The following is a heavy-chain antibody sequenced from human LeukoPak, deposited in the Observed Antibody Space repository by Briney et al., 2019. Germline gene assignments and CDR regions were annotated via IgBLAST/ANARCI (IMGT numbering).Heavy chain of an antibody. J-gene: IGHJ4*02. CDR3: ARDSGSYWDY. CDR2: IYYSGST. V-gene: IGHV4-4*02. D-gene: IGHD1-26*01. Sequence: SGTLSLTCAVSGGSISSSNWWSWVRQPPGKGLEWIGYIYYSGSTNYNPSLKSRVTISVDTSKNQLSLKLSSETAADTAVYYCARDSGSYWDYWGQGTLVTVSS. CDR1: GGSISSSNW.